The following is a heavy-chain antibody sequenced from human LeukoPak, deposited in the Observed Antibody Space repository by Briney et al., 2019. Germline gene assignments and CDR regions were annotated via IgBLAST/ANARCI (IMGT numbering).Heavy chain of an antibody. CDR2: IIPIFGTA. V-gene: IGHV1-69*13. D-gene: IGHD4-17*01. CDR1: GGTFSSYA. CDR3: ARANGMDYDGYFDY. Sequence: GASVKVSCEASGGTFSSYAISWVRQAPGQGLEWMGGIIPIFGTANYAQKFQGRVTITADESTSTAYMELSSLRSEDTAVYYCARANGMDYDGYFDYWGQGTLVTVSS. J-gene: IGHJ4*02.